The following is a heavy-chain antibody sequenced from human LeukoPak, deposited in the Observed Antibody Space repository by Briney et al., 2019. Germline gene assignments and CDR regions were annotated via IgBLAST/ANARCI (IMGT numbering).Heavy chain of an antibody. D-gene: IGHD6-13*01. V-gene: IGHV3-23*01. J-gene: IGHJ4*02. Sequence: GGSLRLSCAASEFTFSNYAMGWVRRAPGKGLEWVSSISASDGSTYYADSVKGRFTVSRDNSKNTLYLHMNSLRAEDTAVYYCAKARLAATGTHFDYWGQGTLVTVSS. CDR2: ISASDGST. CDR1: EFTFSNYA. CDR3: AKARLAATGTHFDY.